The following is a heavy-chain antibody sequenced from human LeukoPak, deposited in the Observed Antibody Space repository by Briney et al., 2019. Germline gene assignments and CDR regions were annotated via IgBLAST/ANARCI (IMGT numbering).Heavy chain of an antibody. J-gene: IGHJ5*02. Sequence: ASVKVSCKASGYTFTGYYMHWVRQAPGQGLEWMGWINPNSGGRNYAQKFQGRGTMTRDTSISTAYMELRRLRSDDPAVYYCARDLPPMIVVVVAATHWFDPWGQGTLVTVSS. D-gene: IGHD2-15*01. V-gene: IGHV1-2*02. CDR3: ARDLPPMIVVVVAATHWFDP. CDR1: GYTFTGYY. CDR2: INPNSGGR.